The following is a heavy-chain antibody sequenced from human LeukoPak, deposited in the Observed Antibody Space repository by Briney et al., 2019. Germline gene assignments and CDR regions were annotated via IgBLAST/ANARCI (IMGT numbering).Heavy chain of an antibody. CDR2: INAGNGNT. J-gene: IGHJ5*02. CDR3: ARDRFYTGTSRNLKYNWFDP. V-gene: IGHV1-3*01. Sequence: RASVKVSCKASGYTFTSYAMHWVRQAPGQRLEWMGWINAGNGNTKYSQKFQGRVTITRDTSASTAYMELSSLRSEDTAVYYCARDRFYTGTSRNLKYNWFDPWGQGTLVTVSS. D-gene: IGHD1-7*01. CDR1: GYTFTSYA.